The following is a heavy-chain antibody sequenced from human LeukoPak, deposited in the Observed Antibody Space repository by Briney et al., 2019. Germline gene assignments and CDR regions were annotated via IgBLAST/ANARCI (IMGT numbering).Heavy chain of an antibody. CDR2: ISSSSSYI. V-gene: IGHV3-21*01. J-gene: IGHJ6*03. D-gene: IGHD3-10*01. Sequence: GGSLRLSCAASGFTFSSYSMNWFRQAPEKGLEWVSSISSSSSYIYYADSVKGRFTISRDNAKNSLYLQMNSLRAEDTAVYYCARDLRFGELFNYDYYMDVWGKGTTVTVSS. CDR3: ARDLRFGELFNYDYYMDV. CDR1: GFTFSSYS.